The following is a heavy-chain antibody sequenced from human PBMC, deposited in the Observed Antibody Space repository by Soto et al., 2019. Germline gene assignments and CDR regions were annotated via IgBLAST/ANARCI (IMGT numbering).Heavy chain of an antibody. V-gene: IGHV4-61*01. J-gene: IGHJ4*02. CDR2: IYYSGST. CDR1: GGSVSSGSYY. D-gene: IGHD1-26*01. Sequence: PSETLSLTCTVSGGSVSSGSYYWSWIRQPPGKGLEWIGYIYYSGSTNYNPSLKSRVTISVDTSKNQFSLKLSSVTAADTAVYYCARGTYSGSYYFDYWGQGTLVTVSS. CDR3: ARGTYSGSYYFDY.